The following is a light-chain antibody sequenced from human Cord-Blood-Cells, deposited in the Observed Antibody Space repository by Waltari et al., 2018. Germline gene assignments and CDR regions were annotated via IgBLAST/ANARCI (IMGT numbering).Light chain of an antibody. CDR1: TRDVGGYTH. Sequence: QPALTQPRSVSGSPGQSVTISCPGITRDVGGYTHPSLYQPHPGKAPKLMIYDVSKRPSGVPDRFSGSKSANPASLTISGLQAEDEADYYCCSYAGSYTYVFGTGTKVTVL. J-gene: IGLJ1*01. V-gene: IGLV2-11*01. CDR2: DVS. CDR3: CSYAGSYTYV.